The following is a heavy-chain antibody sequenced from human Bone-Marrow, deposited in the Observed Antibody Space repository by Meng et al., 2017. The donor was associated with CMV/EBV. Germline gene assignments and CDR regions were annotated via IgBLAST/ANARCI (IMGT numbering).Heavy chain of an antibody. CDR2: IIPIFGTA. CDR1: GGTFSSCA. CDR3: ATGSQLFGYCSSTSCNKINWFDP. Sequence: SVKVSCKASGGTFSSCAISWVRQAPGQGLEWMGGIIPIFGTANYAQKFQGRVTITTDESTSTAYMELSSLRSEDTAVYYCATGSQLFGYCSSTSCNKINWFDPWGQGTLVTVSS. J-gene: IGHJ5*02. V-gene: IGHV1-69*05. D-gene: IGHD2-2*02.